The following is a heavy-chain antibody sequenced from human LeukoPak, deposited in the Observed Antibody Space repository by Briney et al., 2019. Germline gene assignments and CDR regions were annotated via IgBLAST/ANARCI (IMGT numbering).Heavy chain of an antibody. V-gene: IGHV3-66*01. Sequence: GGSLRLSCVASGLIVSSNYMTWVGQAPGKGLEWVSIIYSAGSIDYADSVKGRFTISRDNSKNTVYLQMNNVTGADTAVYYCAREGRGTDAFDIWGQGTIVTVSS. CDR2: IYSAGSI. D-gene: IGHD3-16*01. CDR3: AREGRGTDAFDI. CDR1: GLIVSSNY. J-gene: IGHJ3*02.